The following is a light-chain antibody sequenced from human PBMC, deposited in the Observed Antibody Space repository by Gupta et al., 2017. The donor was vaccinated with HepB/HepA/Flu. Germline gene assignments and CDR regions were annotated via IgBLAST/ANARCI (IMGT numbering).Light chain of an antibody. CDR1: KLGNKY. V-gene: IGLV3-1*01. CDR2: QDT. CDR3: QAWDSSSVV. Sequence: SYELTQPPSVSVSPGQTATITCSGDKLGNKYACWYKQKPGQPPVLVIFQDTKRPSGIPQRFSGSNSGNTATLTISGTQAMDEADYYCQAWDSSSVVFGGGTKLTVL. J-gene: IGLJ2*01.